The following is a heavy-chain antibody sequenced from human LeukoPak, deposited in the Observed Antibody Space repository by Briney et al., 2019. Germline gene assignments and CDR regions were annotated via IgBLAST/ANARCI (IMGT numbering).Heavy chain of an antibody. CDR1: DGSISSYS. Sequence: PSETLSLTCTVSDGSISSYSWSWIRQPPGKGLEWIGYIYYSGSTYYNPSLKSRVTISVDTSKNQFSLKLSSVTAADTAVYYCARPRIAVAGTPDYWYFDLWGRGTLVTVSS. V-gene: IGHV4-59*12. J-gene: IGHJ2*01. CDR2: IYYSGST. D-gene: IGHD6-19*01. CDR3: ARPRIAVAGTPDYWYFDL.